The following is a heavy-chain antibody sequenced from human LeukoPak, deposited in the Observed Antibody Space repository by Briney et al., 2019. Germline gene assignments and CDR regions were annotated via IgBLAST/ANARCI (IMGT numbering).Heavy chain of an antibody. J-gene: IGHJ3*02. CDR3: AKVQGQWLAGVDAFDI. Sequence: GGSLRLSCAASGFTFSTYAMSWVRQAPGKGLEWVSAISGSGTSTYYADSVKGRFTISRDNSKNTLYLQMNSLRAEDTAVYYCAKVQGQWLAGVDAFDIWGQGTMVTVSS. V-gene: IGHV3-23*01. CDR2: ISGSGTST. D-gene: IGHD6-19*01. CDR1: GFTFSTYA.